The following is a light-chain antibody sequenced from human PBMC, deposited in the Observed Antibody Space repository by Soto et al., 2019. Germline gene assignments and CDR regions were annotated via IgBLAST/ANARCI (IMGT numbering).Light chain of an antibody. CDR1: QGISNY. V-gene: IGKV1-9*01. Sequence: DIHGTQSPSSLSASVGDTVTITCRASQGISNYLGWYQQKPGKAPNLLIYDASTLHSGVPSRFSGGGSGTDFTLTISSLQPEDFATYYCQQVNVYPSTFGGGTKVDIK. CDR3: QQVNVYPST. CDR2: DAS. J-gene: IGKJ4*01.